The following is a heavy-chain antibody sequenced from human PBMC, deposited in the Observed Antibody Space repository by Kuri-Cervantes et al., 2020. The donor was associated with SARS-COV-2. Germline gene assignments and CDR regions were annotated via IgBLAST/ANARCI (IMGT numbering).Heavy chain of an antibody. D-gene: IGHD3-22*01. Sequence: GGSLRLSCAASGFTFSSYGMHWVRQAPGKGLEWVAVIWYDGSNKYYADSVKGRFTISRDNSKNTLYLQMNSLRAEDTAVYYCARGGSGDWYYYDSSGSRYYMDVWGKGTTVTVSS. V-gene: IGHV3-33*01. CDR3: ARGGSGDWYYYDSSGSRYYMDV. J-gene: IGHJ6*03. CDR1: GFTFSSYG. CDR2: IWYDGSNK.